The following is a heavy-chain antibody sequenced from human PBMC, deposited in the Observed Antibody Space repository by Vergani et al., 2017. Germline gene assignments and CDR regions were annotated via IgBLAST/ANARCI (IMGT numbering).Heavy chain of an antibody. D-gene: IGHD6-13*01. CDR2: INHCGST. V-gene: IGHV4-34*01. CDR3: ARVIAAAGTRIDY. CDR1: GGSFSGYY. J-gene: IGHJ4*02. Sequence: QVQLQQWGAGLLKPSETLSLTCAVYGGSFSGYYWSWIRQPPGTGLEWIGEINHCGSTNYNPSLKSRVTIAVDTSKNQFSQKLNSVTAADTAVYYCARVIAAAGTRIDYWGQGTLVTVSS.